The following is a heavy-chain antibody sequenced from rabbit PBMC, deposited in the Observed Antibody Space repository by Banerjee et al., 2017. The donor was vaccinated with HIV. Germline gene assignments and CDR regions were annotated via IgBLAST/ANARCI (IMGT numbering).Heavy chain of an antibody. D-gene: IGHD4-1*01. CDR3: ARDLAGVIGWNFNL. J-gene: IGHJ4*01. V-gene: IGHV1S45*01. Sequence: QEQLEESGGDLVKPGASLTLTCTASGFTVSSYHMSWVRQAPGKGLEWIACINTISGDTVYATWAKGRFTISKASWTTVTLQMTSLTAADTATYLCARDLAGVIGWNFNLWGPGTLVTVS. CDR1: GFTVSSYHM. CDR2: INTISGDT.